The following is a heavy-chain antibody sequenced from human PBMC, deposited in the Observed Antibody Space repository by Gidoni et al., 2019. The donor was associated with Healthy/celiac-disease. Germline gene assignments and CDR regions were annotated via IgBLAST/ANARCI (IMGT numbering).Heavy chain of an antibody. CDR3: AKRGYRGPEVVPAADYFDY. D-gene: IGHD2-2*01. V-gene: IGHV3-23*01. J-gene: IGHJ4*02. Sequence: ISRDNSKNTLYLQMNSLRAEDTAVYYCAKRGYRGPEVVPAADYFDYWGQGTLVTVSS.